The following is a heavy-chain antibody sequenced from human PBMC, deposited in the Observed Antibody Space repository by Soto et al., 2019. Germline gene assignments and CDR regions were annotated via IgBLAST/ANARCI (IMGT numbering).Heavy chain of an antibody. Sequence: GGSLRLSCAASGFTFTRYSMNWVRHAPGKGLEWVSSISSTTNYIYYGDSMKGRFTISRDNAKNSLYLEMNSLRAEDTAVYYCARESEDLTSNFDYWGQGTLVTVSS. CDR3: ARESEDLTSNFDY. CDR1: GFTFTRYS. V-gene: IGHV3-21*06. CDR2: ISSTTNYI. J-gene: IGHJ4*02.